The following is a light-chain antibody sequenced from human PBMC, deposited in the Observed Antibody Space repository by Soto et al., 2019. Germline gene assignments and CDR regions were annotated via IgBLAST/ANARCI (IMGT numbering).Light chain of an antibody. CDR2: GAS. V-gene: IGKV1-39*01. CDR1: QSINLY. Sequence: IQLTQSPSSLSASVGDSVTVTCRASQSINLYLNWYQQKPGKAPTLLIYGASTLQSGVPSRFSGGGSRTDFTLTISSLQTEDFATYYGQQSYRSPYTFGQGTKLEI. CDR3: QQSYRSPYT. J-gene: IGKJ2*01.